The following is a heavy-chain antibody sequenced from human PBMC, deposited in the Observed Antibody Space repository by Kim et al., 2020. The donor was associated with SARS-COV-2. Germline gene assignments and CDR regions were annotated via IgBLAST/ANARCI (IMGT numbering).Heavy chain of an antibody. CDR1: GYTFTSYG. Sequence: ASVKVSCKASGYTFTSYGISWVRQAPGQGLEWMGWISAYNGNTNYAQKLQGRVTMTTDTSTSTAYMELRSLRSDDTAVYYCARNIRVGVVVPAAILPMPETNWFDPWGQGTLVTVSS. J-gene: IGHJ5*02. CDR2: ISAYNGNT. CDR3: ARNIRVGVVVPAAILPMPETNWFDP. D-gene: IGHD2-2*02. V-gene: IGHV1-18*01.